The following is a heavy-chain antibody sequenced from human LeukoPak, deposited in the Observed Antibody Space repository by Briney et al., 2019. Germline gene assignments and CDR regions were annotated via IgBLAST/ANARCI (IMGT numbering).Heavy chain of an antibody. Sequence: PSETLSLTCAVYGGSFSGYYWSWIPQPPGKGLEWIGEINHGGSTHYNPSLKSRVTISVDTSKNQFYLKLSSVTAADTAVYYCARGGQFVTIFGVALGYWGQGTLVTVSS. CDR2: INHGGST. D-gene: IGHD3-3*01. CDR1: GGSFSGYY. V-gene: IGHV4-34*01. J-gene: IGHJ4*02. CDR3: ARGGQFVTIFGVALGY.